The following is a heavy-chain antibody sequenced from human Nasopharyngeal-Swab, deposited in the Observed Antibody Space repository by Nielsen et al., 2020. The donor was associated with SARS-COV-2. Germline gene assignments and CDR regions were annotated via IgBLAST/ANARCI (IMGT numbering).Heavy chain of an antibody. D-gene: IGHD1-1*01. Sequence: GGSLRLSCVGSGFTLRNYAMSWVRQAPGKGLEWVSAISGSGGSTYYADSVKGRFTISRDNSKNTLYLQMNSLRAEGTAIYYCAKERSFQQYETNAFDIWGQGTLVTVSS. CDR1: GFTLRNYA. V-gene: IGHV3-23*01. CDR3: AKERSFQQYETNAFDI. CDR2: ISGSGGST. J-gene: IGHJ3*02.